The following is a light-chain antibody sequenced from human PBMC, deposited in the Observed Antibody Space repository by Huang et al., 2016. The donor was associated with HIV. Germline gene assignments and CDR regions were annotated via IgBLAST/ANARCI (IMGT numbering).Light chain of an antibody. CDR2: AAS. CDR1: QSLSRN. CDR3: QQYNNFYS. Sequence: EIVMTQSPATLSVSPGERATLSCRASQSLSRNLAWYQQKPGQGPRLLIYAASTRATGIPDRFSGSVYGTEFTLTISSLQSEDFAIYYCQQYNNFYSFGPGTKVDIK. V-gene: IGKV3-15*01. J-gene: IGKJ3*01.